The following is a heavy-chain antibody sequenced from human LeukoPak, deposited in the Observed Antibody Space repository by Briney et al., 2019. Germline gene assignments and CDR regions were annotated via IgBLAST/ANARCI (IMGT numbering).Heavy chain of an antibody. V-gene: IGHV3-7*04. J-gene: IGHJ4*02. Sequence: SGGSLRLSCAASGFTFSNYLMSWVRQAPGKGLEWVANIKQDGSEEDYVDSVNGRFTISRDNAKNSLFLQMSSLRAEDSGVYYCAREASSGWNFDYWGQGTLVTVSS. D-gene: IGHD6-25*01. CDR2: IKQDGSEE. CDR1: GFTFSNYL. CDR3: AREASSGWNFDY.